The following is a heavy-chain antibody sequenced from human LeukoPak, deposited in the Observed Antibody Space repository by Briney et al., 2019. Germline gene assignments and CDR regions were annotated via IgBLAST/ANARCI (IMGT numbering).Heavy chain of an antibody. Sequence: SETLSLTCAVYGGSFSGYYWSWIRQPPGKGLEWIGYIYYSGRTSYNPSLKSRVTISVDTSKNQFSLKLSSVTAADTAVYYCARRGGYGDYSYYYYYMDVWGKGTTVTVSS. V-gene: IGHV4-59*01. CDR2: IYYSGRT. CDR1: GGSFSGYY. J-gene: IGHJ6*03. CDR3: ARRGGYGDYSYYYYYMDV. D-gene: IGHD4-17*01.